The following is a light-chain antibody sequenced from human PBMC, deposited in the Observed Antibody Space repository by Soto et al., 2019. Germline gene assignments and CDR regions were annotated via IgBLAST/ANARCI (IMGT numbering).Light chain of an antibody. Sequence: QSVLTQPPSVSGAPGQRVTISCTGSSSNNGAGYDVHWYQRLPGTAPKVLIYGNNNRPSGVPDRFSGSKSGTSASLAITGLQAEDEADYYCQSYDSSLSGSYVFGTGTKLTVL. CDR2: GNN. CDR1: SSNNGAGYD. V-gene: IGLV1-40*01. CDR3: QSYDSSLSGSYV. J-gene: IGLJ1*01.